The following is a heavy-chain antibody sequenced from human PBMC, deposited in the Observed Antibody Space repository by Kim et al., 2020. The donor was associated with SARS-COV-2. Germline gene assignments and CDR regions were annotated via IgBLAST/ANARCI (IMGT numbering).Heavy chain of an antibody. J-gene: IGHJ4*02. Sequence: ASVKVSCKVSGYTLSKLSMHWVRQAPGKGLEWMGGSDPEDGKKIYAQRFQGSVTMTDDTSTDTAYMDLRSLRSDDTAVYYCSTRITMSDGTYFDSWGQG. V-gene: IGHV1-24*01. CDR2: SDPEDGKK. D-gene: IGHD3-22*01. CDR3: STRITMSDGTYFDS. CDR1: GYTLSKLS.